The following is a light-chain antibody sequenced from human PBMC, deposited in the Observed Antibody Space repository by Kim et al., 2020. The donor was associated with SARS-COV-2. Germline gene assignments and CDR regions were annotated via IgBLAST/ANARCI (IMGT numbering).Light chain of an antibody. V-gene: IGKV1-27*01. CDR1: QDIANS. CDR2: ATS. CDR3: QKYNSAPWT. J-gene: IGKJ1*01. Sequence: ASIGDRVTITCRASQDIANSLAWYQQKPGKVPQVLIYATSTLQSGVPSRFRGSGSGTEFTLTIGSLQTEDVATYYCQKYNSAPWTFGPGTKVDIK.